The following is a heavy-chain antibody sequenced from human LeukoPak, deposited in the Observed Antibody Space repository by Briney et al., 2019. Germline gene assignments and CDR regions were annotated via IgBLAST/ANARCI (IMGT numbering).Heavy chain of an antibody. J-gene: IGHJ4*02. V-gene: IGHV3-33*06. CDR1: GFTFSSYG. CDR3: AKEDRIVGATLFDY. CDR2: IWYDGSNK. D-gene: IGHD1-26*01. Sequence: PGRSLRLSCAASGFTFSSYGMHWVRQAPGKGLEWVAVIWYDGSNKYYADSVKGRFTISRDNSKNTLYLQMNSLRAEDTAVYYCAKEDRIVGATLFDYWGQGTLVTASS.